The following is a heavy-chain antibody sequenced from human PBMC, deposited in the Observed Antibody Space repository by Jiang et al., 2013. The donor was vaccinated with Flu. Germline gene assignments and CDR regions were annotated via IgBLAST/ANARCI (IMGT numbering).Heavy chain of an antibody. D-gene: IGHD6-13*01. CDR3: AKDLNSRWPGKYYFDY. V-gene: IGHV3-23*01. J-gene: IGHJ4*02. Sequence: DSVKGRFTISRDIPKNTLYLQMNSLRAEDTAIYYCAKDLNSRWPGKYYFDYWGQGILVTVSS.